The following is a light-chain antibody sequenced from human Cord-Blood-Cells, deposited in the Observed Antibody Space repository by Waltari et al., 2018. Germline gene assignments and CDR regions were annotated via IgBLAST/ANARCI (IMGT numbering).Light chain of an antibody. CDR2: DVS. J-gene: IGLJ3*02. CDR1: SSDVGGSNS. CDR3: SSYTSSSTWV. Sequence: QSALTQPASVSGSPGQSITISCTGTSSDVGGSNSVSWYQQHPVKAPKLIIYDVSNRPSGVSNRFSGSKSGNTASLTISGLQAEDEADYYCSSYTSSSTWVFGGGTKLTVL. V-gene: IGLV2-14*01.